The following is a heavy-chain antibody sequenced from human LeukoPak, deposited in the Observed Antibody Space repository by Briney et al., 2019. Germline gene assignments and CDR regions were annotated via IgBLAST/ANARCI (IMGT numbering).Heavy chain of an antibody. CDR2: MNPNSGNT. Sequence: ASVKVSCKASGYTFSTYDINWVRQAPGQGLEGMGWMNPNSGNTGYAQKFQGRVTMTRNTSISTAYMELSGLRSEDTAVYYCARVRYYGPGIYYRGLAYWGQGSLVTVSS. D-gene: IGHD3-10*01. CDR1: GYTFSTYD. V-gene: IGHV1-8*01. J-gene: IGHJ4*02. CDR3: ARVRYYGPGIYYRGLAY.